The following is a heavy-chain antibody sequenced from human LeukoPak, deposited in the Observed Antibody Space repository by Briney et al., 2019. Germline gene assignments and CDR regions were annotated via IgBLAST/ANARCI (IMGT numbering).Heavy chain of an antibody. CDR3: ARGRKDRGITFGGVIVSYYFDY. V-gene: IGHV1-8*01. Sequence: GASVKVSCKASGYTFTSYDINWVRQATGQGLEWMGWMNPNSGNTGYAQKFQGRVTMTRNTSISTAYMELSSLRSEDTAVYYCARGRKDRGITFGGVIVSYYFDYWGQGTLVTVSS. CDR1: GYTFTSYD. D-gene: IGHD3-16*02. J-gene: IGHJ4*02. CDR2: MNPNSGNT.